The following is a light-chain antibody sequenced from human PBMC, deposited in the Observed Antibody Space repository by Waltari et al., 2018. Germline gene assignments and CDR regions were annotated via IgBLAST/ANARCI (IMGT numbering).Light chain of an antibody. CDR2: VNSDGSH. J-gene: IGLJ3*02. CDR1: SGYSSNV. Sequence: LVLTQSPSASASLGASVQPTCTPRSGYSSNVITWPQQKPGKGPRYLMKVNSDGSHRKGDDIPDRFSASNSGTEYYVTISSLQSEDEADYYCQTGGHGTWVFGGGTKLTVL. V-gene: IGLV4-69*01. CDR3: QTGGHGTWV.